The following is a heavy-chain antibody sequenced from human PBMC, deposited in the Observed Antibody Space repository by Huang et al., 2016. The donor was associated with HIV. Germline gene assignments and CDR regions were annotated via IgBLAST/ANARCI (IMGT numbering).Heavy chain of an antibody. CDR1: GFKLSGFG. J-gene: IGHJ4*02. V-gene: IGHV3-30*18. CDR3: AKESRWFSDFDH. D-gene: IGHD2-15*01. Sequence: QVHLVESGGGVVQPGGSLRLSCAASGFKLSGFGMRGVRQGPGKGLEWVAVISYDGRSQFYTDSVKGRFTISRDNSDNTLSLQMKGLRPDDTAVYYCAKESRWFSDFDHWGQGVLVSVSS. CDR2: ISYDGRSQ.